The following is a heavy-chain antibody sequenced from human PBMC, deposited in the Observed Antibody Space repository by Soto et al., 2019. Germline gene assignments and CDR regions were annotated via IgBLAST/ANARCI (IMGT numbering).Heavy chain of an antibody. V-gene: IGHV3-33*01. Sequence: PGGSLRLSCAASGFTFSSYGMHWVRQAPGKGLEWVAVIWYDGSNKYYADSVKGRFTISRDNSKNTLYLQMNSLRAEDTAVYYWERVSNFVVYYYYYMDVWGKGTTVTVSS. CDR3: ERVSNFVVYYYYYMDV. J-gene: IGHJ6*03. CDR1: GFTFSSYG. D-gene: IGHD3-3*01. CDR2: IWYDGSNK.